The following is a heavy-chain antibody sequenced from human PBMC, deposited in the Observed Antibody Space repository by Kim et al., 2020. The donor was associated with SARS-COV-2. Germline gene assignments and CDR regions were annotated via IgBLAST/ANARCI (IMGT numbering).Heavy chain of an antibody. V-gene: IGHV3-7*03. CDR2: IKQDRSEK. D-gene: IGHD4-17*01. CDR3: ARGGAYGEFTPYYYGMDV. Sequence: GGSLRLSCAASGFTFSNYWMTWVRQAPGKGLEWVASIKQDRSEKYYVDSVKGRFTISRDNAKNSLYLQMNSLRAEDTAVYYCARGGAYGEFTPYYYGMDVWGQGTTVTVSS. J-gene: IGHJ6*02. CDR1: GFTFSNYW.